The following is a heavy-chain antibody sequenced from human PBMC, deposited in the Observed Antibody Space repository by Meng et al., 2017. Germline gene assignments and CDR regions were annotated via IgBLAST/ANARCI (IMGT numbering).Heavy chain of an antibody. V-gene: IGHV3-21*01. D-gene: IGHD6-19*01. CDR2: ISSSSSYI. J-gene: IGHJ4*03. CDR1: GFTFSSYS. Sequence: GESLKISCAASGFTFSSYSMNWVRQAPGKGLEWVSSISSSSSYIYYADSVKGRFTISRDNAKNSLYLQMNSLRAEDTAVYYCARRRGSSGWKFDYWGQGTTVTVSS. CDR3: ARRRGSSGWKFDY.